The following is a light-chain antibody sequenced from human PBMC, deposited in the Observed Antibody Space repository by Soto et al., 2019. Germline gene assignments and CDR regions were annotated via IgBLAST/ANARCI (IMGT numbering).Light chain of an antibody. Sequence: QSVLTQPPSVSGAPGQTVTISCTGSSCNIGAGYYVHWYQQLPGTAPKLLIYSNSNRPSGVPDRFSGSKSGTTAALAITGLQAEDEADYYCQSYDSSRSDWVFGGGTKLTVL. CDR2: SNS. J-gene: IGLJ3*02. CDR1: SCNIGAGYY. V-gene: IGLV1-40*01. CDR3: QSYDSSRSDWV.